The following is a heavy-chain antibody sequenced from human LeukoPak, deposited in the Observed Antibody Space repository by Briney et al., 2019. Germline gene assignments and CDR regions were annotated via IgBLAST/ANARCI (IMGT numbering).Heavy chain of an antibody. Sequence: AGGSLRLSCAASGFTFSDYNMGWMRQAPGKGLEWVSYTRNGGNNMFYADSVKGRFTISRDNAKYSVYLQMNSLRAEDTAVYYCARRIAGDGSHAFDIWGQGTMVTVSS. J-gene: IGHJ3*02. V-gene: IGHV3-11*01. CDR1: GFTFSDYN. CDR3: ARRIAGDGSHAFDI. CDR2: TRNGGNNM. D-gene: IGHD6-19*01.